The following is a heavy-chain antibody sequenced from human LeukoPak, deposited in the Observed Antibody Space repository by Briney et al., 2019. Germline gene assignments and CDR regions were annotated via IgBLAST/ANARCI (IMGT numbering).Heavy chain of an antibody. Sequence: ASVKVSCKASGGTFSSYAISWVRQAPGQGLEWMGGIIPNFGTANYAQKFQGRVTITADESTSTAYMELSSLRSEDTAVYYCARDTLKYSSGLFWYWGQGTLVTVSS. J-gene: IGHJ4*02. D-gene: IGHD6-19*01. CDR2: IIPNFGTA. V-gene: IGHV1-69*13. CDR3: ARDTLKYSSGLFWY. CDR1: GGTFSSYA.